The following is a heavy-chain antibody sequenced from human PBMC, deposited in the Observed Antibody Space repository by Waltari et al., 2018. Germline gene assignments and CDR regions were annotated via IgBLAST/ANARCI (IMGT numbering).Heavy chain of an antibody. CDR2: INQDGNKL. J-gene: IGHJ5*01. CDR1: GFPFSSYW. D-gene: IGHD4-17*01. V-gene: IGHV3-7*01. Sequence: EVHLVESGGGLVQPGGSVRLSCVASGFPFSSYWLCWVSQAPGKGLEWVANINQDGNKLYYVDSVEGRFTISRDNAKNSLYLQMNSLRAEDTAVYYCARDQMVTVTDDNWFDSWGQGNLVTVSS. CDR3: ARDQMVTVTDDNWFDS.